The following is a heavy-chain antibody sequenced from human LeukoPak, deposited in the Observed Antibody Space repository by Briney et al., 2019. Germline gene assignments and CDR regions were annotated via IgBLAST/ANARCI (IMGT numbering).Heavy chain of an antibody. D-gene: IGHD3-22*01. Sequence: GGSLRLSCAAFGFTFSSYWMSWVRQAPGKGLEWVANIKQDGSEKYYVDSVKGRFTISRDNAKNSLYLQMNSLRAADTAVYYCARSAVGYGSSGYYRYWGQGTLVTVSS. CDR2: IKQDGSEK. J-gene: IGHJ4*02. CDR1: GFTFSSYW. CDR3: ARSAVGYGSSGYYRY. V-gene: IGHV3-7*01.